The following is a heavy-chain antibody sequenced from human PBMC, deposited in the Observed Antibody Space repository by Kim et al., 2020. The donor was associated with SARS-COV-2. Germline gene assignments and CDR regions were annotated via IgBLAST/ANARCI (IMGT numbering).Heavy chain of an antibody. J-gene: IGHJ4*02. V-gene: IGHV3-23*01. CDR3: VRVQSAGGVDVIFYS. CDR2: ITDSGDRT. Sequence: GGSLRLSCAASGFTFNTYVMNWVRQAPGKGLEWVSTITDSGDRTFYADSVKGRFTISRDNSNNILFLQMSSLRVEDTALYHCVRVQSAGGVDVIFYSWGQGTLVTVSS. CDR1: GFTFNTYV. D-gene: IGHD6-13*01.